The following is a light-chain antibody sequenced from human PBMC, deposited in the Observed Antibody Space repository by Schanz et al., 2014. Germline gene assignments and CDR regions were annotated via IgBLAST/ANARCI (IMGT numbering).Light chain of an antibody. CDR3: SSFGGSNNRPGV. CDR1: SSDIGGYNS. V-gene: IGLV2-8*01. Sequence: QSVLTQPPSASGSPGQSVTISCTGSSSDIGGYNSVSWYQQFPGKAPKLMIYEVNKRPSGVPDRFSGSKSGNTASLTVSGLQAEDEADYYCSSFGGSNNRPGVFGGGTKLTVL. J-gene: IGLJ3*02. CDR2: EVN.